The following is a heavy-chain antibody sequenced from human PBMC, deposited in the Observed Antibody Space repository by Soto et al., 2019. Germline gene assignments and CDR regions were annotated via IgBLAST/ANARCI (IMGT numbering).Heavy chain of an antibody. V-gene: IGHV4-61*01. CDR3: SRVDPGETSPFDH. Sequence: TSETLSLTCTVSGGSVSSGSYYWSWIRQPPGKGLEWIGSIYYSGSTYYNPSLKSRVTISVDTSKNQFSLKLSSVTAADTAVYYCSRVDPGETSPFDHWGQGTLVTVSS. J-gene: IGHJ4*02. CDR1: GGSVSSGSYY. CDR2: IYYSGST. D-gene: IGHD3-10*01.